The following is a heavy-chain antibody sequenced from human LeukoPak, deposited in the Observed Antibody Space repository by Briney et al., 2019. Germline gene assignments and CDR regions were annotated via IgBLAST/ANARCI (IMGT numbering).Heavy chain of an antibody. CDR3: AKSAAGNFDY. J-gene: IGHJ4*02. CDR1: GFTFSSYG. V-gene: IGHV3-33*06. Sequence: GGSLRLSCAASGFTFSSYGMHWVRQAPGKGLEWVAVIWYDGSNKYYGDSVKGRFTISRDNSKNTLYLQMNSLRAEDTAVYYCAKSAAGNFDYWGQGTLVTVSS. CDR2: IWYDGSNK. D-gene: IGHD6-13*01.